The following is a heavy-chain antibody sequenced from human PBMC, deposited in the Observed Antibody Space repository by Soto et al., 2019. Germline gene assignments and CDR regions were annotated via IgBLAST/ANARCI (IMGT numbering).Heavy chain of an antibody. V-gene: IGHV3-23*01. CDR2: ISVSGDRT. Sequence: EVQLLESGGGLVQPGGSLRLSCAASGFTFSSYAMCWVRQAPGKGLEWVSSISVSGDRTFYADSVKGRFTISRDNSKNTLYLQMNSLRAEDTAVYYCAKEPRDYWGQGTLVTVSS. CDR1: GFTFSSYA. CDR3: AKEPRDY. J-gene: IGHJ4*02.